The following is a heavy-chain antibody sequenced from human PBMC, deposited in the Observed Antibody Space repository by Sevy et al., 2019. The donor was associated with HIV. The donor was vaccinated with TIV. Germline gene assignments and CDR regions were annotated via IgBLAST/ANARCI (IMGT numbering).Heavy chain of an antibody. V-gene: IGHV3-33*01. Sequence: GGSLRLSCAASGFTFSSYGMHWVRQAPGKGLEWVAVIWYDGSNKYYADSVKGRFTISKDNSKNTLYRQMNSLGAEDTAVYYCAREVGDGRGGSCHNGFDPWGQGTLVTVSS. CDR1: GFTFSSYG. CDR2: IWYDGSNK. D-gene: IGHD2-15*01. CDR3: AREVGDGRGGSCHNGFDP. J-gene: IGHJ5*02.